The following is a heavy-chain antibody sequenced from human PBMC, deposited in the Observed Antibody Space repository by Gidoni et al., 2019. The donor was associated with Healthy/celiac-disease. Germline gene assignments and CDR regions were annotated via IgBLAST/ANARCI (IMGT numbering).Heavy chain of an antibody. CDR2: IYHSGST. CDR1: GGSISSINW. J-gene: IGHJ6*02. CDR3: ARWASSSWYSNYYYYYGMDV. Sequence: QVQLQESGPGLVKPSGTLSLTCAVSGGSISSINWWSWVRQPPGKGLEWIGEIYHSGSTNYNPSLKSRVTISVDKSKNQFSLKLSSVTAADTAVYYCARWASSSWYSNYYYYYGMDVWGQGTTVTVSS. D-gene: IGHD6-13*01. V-gene: IGHV4-4*02.